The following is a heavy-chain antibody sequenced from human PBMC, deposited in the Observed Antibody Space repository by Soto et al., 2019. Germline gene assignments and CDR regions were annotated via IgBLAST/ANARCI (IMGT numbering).Heavy chain of an antibody. D-gene: IGHD2-15*01. J-gene: IGHJ6*03. Sequence: PGGSLRLSCAASGFTFSSYAMHWVRQAPGKGLEWVAVISYDGSNKYYADSVKGRFTISRDNSKNTLYLQMNSLRAEDTAAYYCVLGVCSLTPCPPLNPSFYMDVWGKGTTVPVSS. CDR1: GFTFSSYA. CDR3: VLGVCSLTPCPPLNPSFYMDV. CDR2: ISYDGSNK. V-gene: IGHV3-30-3*01.